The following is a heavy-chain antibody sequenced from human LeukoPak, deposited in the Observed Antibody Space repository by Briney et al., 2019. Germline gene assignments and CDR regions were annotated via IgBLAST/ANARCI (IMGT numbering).Heavy chain of an antibody. CDR3: ARDASRTTAPDDY. CDR1: GYSFTDYY. D-gene: IGHD1-1*01. Sequence: ASVRVSCKASGYSFTDYYMHWVRQAPGQGLEWMGWINPNNGGTNYEQKFQGRVTMTRDTSISTVYIKLSRLTSDDTSVYYCARDASRTTAPDDYWGQGTLVTVSS. CDR2: INPNNGGT. V-gene: IGHV1-2*02. J-gene: IGHJ4*02.